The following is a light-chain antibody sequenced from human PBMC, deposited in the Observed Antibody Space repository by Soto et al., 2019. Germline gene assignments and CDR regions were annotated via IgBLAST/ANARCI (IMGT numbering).Light chain of an antibody. J-gene: IGLJ1*01. Sequence: QSVLTQPPSVSGGPGQWVSISCTGSSSDIGAGNDVNWYQQVPGTAPRLLIYANTKRPSGVPDRFSGSKSGTSASLAITGIQVEDHADYYCQSYGTSVTGYVFGTGTKVTVL. CDR3: QSYGTSVTGYV. CDR1: SSDIGAGND. CDR2: ANT. V-gene: IGLV1-40*01.